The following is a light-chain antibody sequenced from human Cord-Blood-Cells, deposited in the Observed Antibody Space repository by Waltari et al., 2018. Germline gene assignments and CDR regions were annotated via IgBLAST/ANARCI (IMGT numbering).Light chain of an antibody. CDR3: QQYYSTPYT. CDR1: QSVLYSSNNKNY. CDR2: WAS. Sequence: DIVMTQSPDSLAVSLGERATINCKSSQSVLYSSNNKNYLAWYQQKPGQPPKLLIYWASTRESGVPDRFSGSGSGTDFTFTISSLQAEDVAVYYFQQYYSTPYTFGQGTKLEIK. J-gene: IGKJ2*01. V-gene: IGKV4-1*01.